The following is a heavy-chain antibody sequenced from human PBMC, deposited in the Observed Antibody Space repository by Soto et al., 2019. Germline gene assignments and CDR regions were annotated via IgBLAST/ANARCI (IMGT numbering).Heavy chain of an antibody. V-gene: IGHV4-31*03. Sequence: QVQLQESGPGLVKPSQTLSLTCTVSGGSISSGGYYWSWIRQHPGKGLEWIGYIYYSGSTYYNPSPKRRVTISVDTSKNQFSLKLSSVTAADTAVYYCAREYITMVRGVIITPDYWGQGTLVTVSS. J-gene: IGHJ4*02. D-gene: IGHD3-10*01. CDR3: AREYITMVRGVIITPDY. CDR2: IYYSGST. CDR1: GGSISSGGYY.